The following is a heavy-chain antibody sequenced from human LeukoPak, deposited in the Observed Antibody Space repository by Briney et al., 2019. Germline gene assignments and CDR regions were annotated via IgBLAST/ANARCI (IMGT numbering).Heavy chain of an antibody. CDR1: GFTFSSYS. Sequence: GGSLRLSCAASGFTFSSYSMNWVRQAPGKGLEWVSSISSSSAYIYYGDSVKGRFTISRDNAKYSLYLQMNSLRAEDTAVYYCARVDEWVDYWGQGTLVTVSS. D-gene: IGHD1-26*01. J-gene: IGHJ4*02. V-gene: IGHV3-21*01. CDR3: ARVDEWVDY. CDR2: ISSSSAYI.